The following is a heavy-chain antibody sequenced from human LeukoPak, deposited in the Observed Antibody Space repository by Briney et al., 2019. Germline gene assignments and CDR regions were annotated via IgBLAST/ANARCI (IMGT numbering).Heavy chain of an antibody. V-gene: IGHV3-74*01. CDR1: GFTFRDYA. D-gene: IGHD6-13*01. J-gene: IGHJ4*02. CDR2: INTDGSST. Sequence: PGRSLRLSCAASGFTFRDYAMHWVRQAPGKGLVWVSRINTDGSSTSYADSVKGRFTISRDNAKNTLYLQMNSLRAEDTAVYYCARVSSSSWWALDYWGQGTLVTVSS. CDR3: ARVSSSSWWALDY.